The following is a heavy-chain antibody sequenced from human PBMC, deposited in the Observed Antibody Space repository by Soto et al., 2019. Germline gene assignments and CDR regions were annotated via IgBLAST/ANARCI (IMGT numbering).Heavy chain of an antibody. V-gene: IGHV2-70*01. Sequence: SGPTLVNPTQTLTLTCTFSGFSLSTSGMCVSWIPQPPGKALEWLALIAWDDDKYYSTSLKTRLTISKDTSKNQVVLTMTNMDPVDTATYYCARMGAGYYYDSTGYYQSLYYGMDVWGQGTTVTVSS. D-gene: IGHD3-22*01. CDR1: GFSLSTSGMC. CDR2: IAWDDDK. J-gene: IGHJ6*02. CDR3: ARMGAGYYYDSTGYYQSLYYGMDV.